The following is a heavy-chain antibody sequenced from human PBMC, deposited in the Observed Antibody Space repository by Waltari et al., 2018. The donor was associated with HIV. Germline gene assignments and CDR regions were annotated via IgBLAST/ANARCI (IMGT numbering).Heavy chain of an antibody. CDR2: LFYGGDT. D-gene: IGHD2-8*01. Sequence: QLHLQESGPGPVKPSQTLSLTCAVSGDSISSSTHYWGWIRQPPGKGLEWIGALFYGGDTYYNPSLQGRVTMSVDTSENQFSRRLNSVTATDTAMYYCTRLTGLSQADFWGRGTLVTVSS. J-gene: IGHJ4*02. CDR1: GDSISSSTHY. CDR3: TRLTGLSQADF. V-gene: IGHV4-39*01.